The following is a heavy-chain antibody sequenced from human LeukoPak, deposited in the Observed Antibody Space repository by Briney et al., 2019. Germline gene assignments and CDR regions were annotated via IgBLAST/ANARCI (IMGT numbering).Heavy chain of an antibody. V-gene: IGHV1-8*01. J-gene: IGHJ5*02. CDR1: GYTFTSYD. Sequence: ASVKVSCKASGYTFTSYDINWVRQATGQGLEWMGWMNPNSGNTGYAQKFQGRVTMTRNTSISTAYMELSSLRSEDTAVYYCARVDGDYVGDWFDAWGQGTLVTVSS. D-gene: IGHD4-17*01. CDR3: ARVDGDYVGDWFDA. CDR2: MNPNSGNT.